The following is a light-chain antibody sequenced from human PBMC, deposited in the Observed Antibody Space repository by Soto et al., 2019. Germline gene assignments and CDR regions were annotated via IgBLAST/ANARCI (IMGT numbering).Light chain of an antibody. CDR3: SSYTTSSTLGV. Sequence: QSVLTQPPSASGSPGQSVAISCTGTSSDVGAYNSVSWYQQHPGKAPKLLISEVNKRPSGVPDRFSGSKSGNTASLTVSGLQADDEADYYCSSYTTSSTLGVFGTGTKLTVL. CDR1: SSDVGAYNS. J-gene: IGLJ1*01. V-gene: IGLV2-8*01. CDR2: EVN.